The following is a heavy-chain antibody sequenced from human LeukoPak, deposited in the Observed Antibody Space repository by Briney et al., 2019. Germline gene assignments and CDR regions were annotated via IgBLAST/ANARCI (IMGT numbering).Heavy chain of an antibody. V-gene: IGHV1-8*01. CDR1: GYTFTSYD. D-gene: IGHD3-9*01. J-gene: IGHJ6*03. CDR2: MNPNSGNT. Sequence: GASVKVSCKASGYTFTSYDINWVRQATGQGLEWMGWMNPNSGNTGYAQKFQGRVTMTRNTSISTAYMELSSLRSEDTAVYYCARIGYDILTGYSGYYMDVWGKGTTVTISS. CDR3: ARIGYDILTGYSGYYMDV.